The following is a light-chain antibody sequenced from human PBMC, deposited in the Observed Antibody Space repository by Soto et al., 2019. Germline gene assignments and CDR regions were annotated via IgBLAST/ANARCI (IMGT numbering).Light chain of an antibody. CDR3: ATWDDTLNGRV. J-gene: IGLJ3*02. Sequence: QSALTQPASVSGSPGQSITISCTGTSSDVGGYNYVSWYQQYPGKAPKLMIYDVTNRPSGVSNRFSGSKSGNTASLTISGLQAEDEADYYCATWDDTLNGRVFGGGTQLTVL. V-gene: IGLV2-14*01. CDR1: SSDVGGYNY. CDR2: DVT.